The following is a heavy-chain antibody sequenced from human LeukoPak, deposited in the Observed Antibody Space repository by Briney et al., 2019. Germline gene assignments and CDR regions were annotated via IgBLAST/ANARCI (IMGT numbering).Heavy chain of an antibody. CDR3: ACARYCSSTSCFLDY. D-gene: IGHD2-2*01. V-gene: IGHV3-23*01. Sequence: GGSLRLSCAASEFTFNNYAMTWVRQAPGKGLEWVSTISTSGDSTYYADSVKGRFTISRDNSKNTLYLQMNSLTAEDTALHYCACARYCSSTSCFLDYWGQGTLVTVSS. CDR2: ISTSGDST. CDR1: EFTFNNYA. J-gene: IGHJ4*02.